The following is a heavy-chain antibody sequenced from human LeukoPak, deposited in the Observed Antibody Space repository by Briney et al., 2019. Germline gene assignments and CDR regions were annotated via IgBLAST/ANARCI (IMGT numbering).Heavy chain of an antibody. CDR3: TTPTINTYYDILTGRDY. CDR2: IKSKTDGGTT. V-gene: IGHV3-15*01. CDR1: GFTFTNAW. J-gene: IGHJ4*02. D-gene: IGHD3-9*01. Sequence: GGSLRLSCAASGFTFTNAWMSWVRQAPGKGLEWVGRIKSKTDGGTTDYAAPVKGRFTISRDDSKNTLYLQMNSLKTEDTAVYYCTTPTINTYYDILTGRDYWGRGTLVTVSS.